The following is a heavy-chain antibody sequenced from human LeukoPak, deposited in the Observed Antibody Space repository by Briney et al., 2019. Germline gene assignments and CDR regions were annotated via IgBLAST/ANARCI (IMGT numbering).Heavy chain of an antibody. Sequence: SETLSLTCTVYGGSFSGYYWSWIRQPPGKGLEWIGEINHSGSTNYNASLKSRVTISVDTSKNQFSLKLSSVTAADTAVYYCAREEDCSGGICYLGNAFDIWGQGTMVTVSS. CDR2: INHSGST. J-gene: IGHJ3*02. V-gene: IGHV4-34*01. D-gene: IGHD2-15*01. CDR3: AREEDCSGGICYLGNAFDI. CDR1: GGSFSGYY.